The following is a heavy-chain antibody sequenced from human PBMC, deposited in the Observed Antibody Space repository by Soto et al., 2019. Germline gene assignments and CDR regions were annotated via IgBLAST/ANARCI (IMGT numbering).Heavy chain of an antibody. Sequence: ASVKVSCKASGYTFTGYYMHWVRQAPGQGLEWMGWINPNSGGTNYAQKFQGRVTMTRDTSISTAHMELSRLRSDDTAVYYCARGPGVREYTSGADFDYWGQGTLVTVSS. CDR3: ARGPGVREYTSGADFDY. CDR2: INPNSGGT. CDR1: GYTFTGYY. J-gene: IGHJ4*02. D-gene: IGHD6-6*01. V-gene: IGHV1-2*02.